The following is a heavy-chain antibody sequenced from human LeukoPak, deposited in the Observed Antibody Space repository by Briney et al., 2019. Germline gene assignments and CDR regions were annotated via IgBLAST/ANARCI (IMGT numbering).Heavy chain of an antibody. CDR1: GYTFTSYY. CDR2: INTNTGNP. Sequence: GASVKVSCKASGYTFTSYYMHWVRQAPGQGLEWMGWINTNTGNPTYAQGFTGRFVFSLDTSVSTAYLQISSLKAEDTAVYYCARAPSGGYDFYYYYYYMDVWGKGTTVTVSS. D-gene: IGHD5-12*01. CDR3: ARAPSGGYDFYYYYYYMDV. J-gene: IGHJ6*03. V-gene: IGHV7-4-1*02.